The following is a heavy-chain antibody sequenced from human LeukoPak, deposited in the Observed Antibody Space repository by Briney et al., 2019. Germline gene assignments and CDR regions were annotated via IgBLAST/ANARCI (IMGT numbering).Heavy chain of an antibody. V-gene: IGHV5-10-1*01. CDR3: ARRGYGDALDY. CDR1: GYSFTSYW. CDR2: IVPSDAYT. Sequence: GEPLKISCQGSGYSFTSYWITWVRQMPGKGLECMGRIVPSDAYTNYSPSFQGHVTISADKSISTAYLQWSSLKASDTAMYYCARRGYGDALDYWGQGTLVTVSS. D-gene: IGHD4-17*01. J-gene: IGHJ4*02.